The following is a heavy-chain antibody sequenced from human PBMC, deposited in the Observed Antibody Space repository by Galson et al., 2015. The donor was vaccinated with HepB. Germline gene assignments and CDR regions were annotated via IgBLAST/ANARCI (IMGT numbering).Heavy chain of an antibody. CDR1: GFTFSSYA. CDR3: AKGTRRSSTSCHPEYFQH. D-gene: IGHD2-2*01. V-gene: IGHV3-23*01. Sequence: SLRLSCAASGFTFSSYAMSWVRQAPGKGLEWVSAISGSGGSTYYADSVKGRFTISRDNSKNTLYLQMNSLRAEDTAVYYCAKGTRRSSTSCHPEYFQHWGQGTLVTVSS. CDR2: ISGSGGST. J-gene: IGHJ1*01.